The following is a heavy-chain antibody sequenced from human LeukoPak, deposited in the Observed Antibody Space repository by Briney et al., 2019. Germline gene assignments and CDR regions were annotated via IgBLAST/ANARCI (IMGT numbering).Heavy chain of an antibody. CDR1: GYTFTSYD. D-gene: IGHD1-20*01. J-gene: IGHJ4*02. CDR2: MNPNSGNT. CDR3: ARELQGDNWNDGVDY. V-gene: IGHV1-8*01. Sequence: ASVKVSCKASGYTFTSYDINWVRQATGQGLEWMGWMNPNSGNTGYAQKFQGRVTMTRNTSISTAYMELNSLRSEDTAVYYCARELQGDNWNDGVDYWGQGTLVTVSS.